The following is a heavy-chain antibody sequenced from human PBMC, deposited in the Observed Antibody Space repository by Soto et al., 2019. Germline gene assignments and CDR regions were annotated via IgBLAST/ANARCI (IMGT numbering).Heavy chain of an antibody. CDR1: GGTFSSYT. CDR2: IIPILGIA. V-gene: IGHV1-69*02. D-gene: IGHD2-8*01. CDR3: ARISAGGGISNGY. J-gene: IGHJ4*02. Sequence: QVQLVQSGAEVKKPGSSVKVSCKASGGTFSSYTISWVRQAPGQGLEWMGRIIPILGIANYAQKFQGRVTFTADKSTRTAYMELSSLRSEDTAVYYCARISAGGGISNGYWGQGTLVTVSS.